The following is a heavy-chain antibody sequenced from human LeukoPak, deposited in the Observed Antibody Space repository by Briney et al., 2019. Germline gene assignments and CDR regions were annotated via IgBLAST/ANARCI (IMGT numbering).Heavy chain of an antibody. J-gene: IGHJ4*02. CDR2: IYYSGST. CDR1: GGSISSYY. Sequence: SETLSLTCTVSGGSISSYYWSWIRQPPGKGLEWIGYIYYSGSTNYNPSLKSRVTISVDTSKNQFSLKLSSVTAADTAVYYCASSHSSGWNYFDYWGQGTLVTVSS. D-gene: IGHD6-19*01. V-gene: IGHV4-59*08. CDR3: ASSHSSGWNYFDY.